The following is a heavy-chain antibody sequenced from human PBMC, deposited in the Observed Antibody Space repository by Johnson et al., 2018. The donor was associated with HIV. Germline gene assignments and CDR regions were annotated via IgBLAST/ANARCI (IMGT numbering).Heavy chain of an antibody. V-gene: IGHV3-9*01. CDR1: GFRFDDYA. D-gene: IGHD3-10*01. J-gene: IGHJ3*02. Sequence: VQLVESGGGLVQPGRSLRLSCAASGFRFDDYAMHWVRQAPGKGLELVSGISWNSGSIGYADSVKGRFTISRDNAKNSLYLEMNSLRAEDTAMYYCAKGLVTYYYGLVIWGQGTMVTVSS. CDR3: AKGLVTYYYGLVI. CDR2: ISWNSGSI.